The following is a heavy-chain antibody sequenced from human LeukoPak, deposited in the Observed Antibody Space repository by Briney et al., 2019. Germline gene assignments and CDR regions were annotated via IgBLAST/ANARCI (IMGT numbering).Heavy chain of an antibody. CDR2: INPNSGGT. D-gene: IGHD2-2*01. J-gene: IGHJ4*02. CDR3: ARTFYCSSTSCYEYYFDY. CDR1: GYTFTGYY. Sequence: ASVKVSCKASGYTFTGYYMHLVRQAPGQGLEWMGWINPNSGGTNYAQKFQGRVTMTRDTSISTAYMELSRLRSDDTAVYSCARTFYCSSTSCYEYYFDYWGQGTLVTVSS. V-gene: IGHV1-2*02.